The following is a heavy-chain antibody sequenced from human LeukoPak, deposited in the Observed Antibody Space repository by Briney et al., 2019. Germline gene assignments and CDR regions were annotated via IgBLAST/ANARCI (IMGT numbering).Heavy chain of an antibody. D-gene: IGHD2-15*01. V-gene: IGHV1-8*01. CDR3: ARGQGVVAPIDY. Sequence: ASVKVSCKASGYTFTSYDINWVRQATGQGLEWMGWMNHNSGYTDYAQKFQGRVTMTRNTSISTAYMELSSLRSEDTAVYYCARGQGVVAPIDYWGQGTLVTVSS. CDR2: MNHNSGYT. CDR1: GYTFTSYD. J-gene: IGHJ4*02.